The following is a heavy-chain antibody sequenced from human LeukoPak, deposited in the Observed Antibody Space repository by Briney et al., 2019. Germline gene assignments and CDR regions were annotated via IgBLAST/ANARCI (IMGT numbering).Heavy chain of an antibody. CDR2: IIPIFGTA. CDR3: ARAPTTAMVDY. Sequence: GASVKVSCKASGGTFSSYAISSVRQAPGQGLEWMGRIIPIFGTANYAQKFQGRVTITADKSTSTAYMELSSLRSEDTAVYYCARAPTTAMVDYWGQGTLVTVSS. V-gene: IGHV1-69*06. J-gene: IGHJ4*02. CDR1: GGTFSSYA. D-gene: IGHD5-18*01.